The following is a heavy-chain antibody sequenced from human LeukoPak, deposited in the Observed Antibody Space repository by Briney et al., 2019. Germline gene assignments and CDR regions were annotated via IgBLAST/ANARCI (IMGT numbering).Heavy chain of an antibody. Sequence: SVKVSCKASGGTFSSYTISWVRQAPGQGLEWMGRIIPILGIANYAQKFQGRVTITADKSTSTAYMELSSLRSEDTAVYYCASRGTTGATGVDYWGQGTLVTVSS. CDR1: GGTFSSYT. V-gene: IGHV1-69*02. J-gene: IGHJ4*02. CDR3: ASRGTTGATGVDY. CDR2: IIPILGIA. D-gene: IGHD1-1*01.